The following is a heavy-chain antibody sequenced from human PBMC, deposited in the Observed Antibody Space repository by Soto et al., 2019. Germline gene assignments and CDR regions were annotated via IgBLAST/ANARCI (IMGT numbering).Heavy chain of an antibody. CDR2: IRSKANSYAT. V-gene: IGHV3-73*01. CDR3: TSPARQLRYFDWSIDY. Sequence: GGSLRLSCAASGFTFSGSAMHWVRQASGKGLEWVGRIRSKANSYATAYAASVKGRFTISRDDSKNTAYLQMNSLKTEDTAVYYCTSPARQLRYFDWSIDYWGQGTLVTVSS. D-gene: IGHD3-9*01. CDR1: GFTFSGSA. J-gene: IGHJ4*02.